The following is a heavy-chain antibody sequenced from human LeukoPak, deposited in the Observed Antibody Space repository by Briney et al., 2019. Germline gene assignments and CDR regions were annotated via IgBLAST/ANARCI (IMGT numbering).Heavy chain of an antibody. CDR2: ISHDGSNK. D-gene: IGHD2-15*01. Sequence: GGSLRLSCAASGFTFSGYGMHWVRQAPGKGLEWVAVISHDGSNKYYAASVKGRFTISRDNSRNTLYLQMNSLRAEDTAVYYCAKDPKPYCSGGSCYSNFDYWGQGTLVTVSS. CDR3: AKDPKPYCSGGSCYSNFDY. CDR1: GFTFSGYG. J-gene: IGHJ4*02. V-gene: IGHV3-30*18.